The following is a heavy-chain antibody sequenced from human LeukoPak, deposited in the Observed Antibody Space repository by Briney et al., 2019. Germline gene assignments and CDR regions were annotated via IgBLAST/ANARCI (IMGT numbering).Heavy chain of an antibody. CDR1: GYTFTGHY. J-gene: IGHJ4*02. Sequence: ASVKVSCKASGYTFTGHYMHWVRQAPGQGLEWMGWINPNSGGTNYAQKLQGRVTVTTDTSTSTAYMELRSLRSDDTAVYYCARDLRRGSSSWYVSGGDYWGQGTLVTVSS. V-gene: IGHV1-2*02. D-gene: IGHD6-13*01. CDR2: INPNSGGT. CDR3: ARDLRRGSSSWYVSGGDY.